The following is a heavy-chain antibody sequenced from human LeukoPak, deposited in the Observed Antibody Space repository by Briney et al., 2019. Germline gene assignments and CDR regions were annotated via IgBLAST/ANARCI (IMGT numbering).Heavy chain of an antibody. J-gene: IGHJ4*02. Sequence: GGSLRLSCVASGFTFGNYGLRWVRQAPGKGLEWVSAISGGGASTDYAESVKGRFTISRDNSKNTLFLRMNSLRAEDTAVYYCARIAAREVVGYFDYWGQGTLVTVSS. CDR3: ARIAAREVVGYFDY. CDR1: GFTFGNYG. V-gene: IGHV3-23*01. D-gene: IGHD6-6*01. CDR2: ISGGGAST.